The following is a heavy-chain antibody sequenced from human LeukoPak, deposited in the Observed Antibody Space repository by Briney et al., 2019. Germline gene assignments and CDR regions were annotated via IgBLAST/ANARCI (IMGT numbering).Heavy chain of an antibody. CDR3: AASLAAAGNLASFDP. CDR2: IVVGSGNT. Sequence: SVKVSCKASGFTFTSSAMQWVRQARGQRLEWIGWIVVGSGNTNYAQKFQERVTITRDMSTSTAYMELSSLRSEDTAVYYCAASLAAAGNLASFDPWGQETLVTVSS. V-gene: IGHV1-58*02. D-gene: IGHD6-13*01. J-gene: IGHJ5*02. CDR1: GFTFTSSA.